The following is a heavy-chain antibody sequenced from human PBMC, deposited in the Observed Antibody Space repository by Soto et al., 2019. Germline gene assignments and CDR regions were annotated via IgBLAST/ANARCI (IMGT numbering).Heavy chain of an antibody. CDR2: INYSGST. D-gene: IGHD3-10*01. J-gene: IGHJ4*02. CDR3: ARHNYGSGSTYFDY. Sequence: PSETLSLTCTVSGGSISSYYWSWIRQPPGKGLEWIGYINYSGSTNYNPSLKSRVTISVDTSKNQFSLKLNSMTAADTAVYYCARHNYGSGSTYFDYWGQGTLVTVSS. V-gene: IGHV4-59*08. CDR1: GGSISSYY.